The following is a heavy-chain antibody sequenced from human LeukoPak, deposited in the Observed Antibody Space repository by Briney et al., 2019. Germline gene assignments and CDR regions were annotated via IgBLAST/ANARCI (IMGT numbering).Heavy chain of an antibody. CDR3: ARYGQLLYSNYIT. CDR2: IIPILGIA. J-gene: IGHJ4*02. CDR1: GGTFRSYT. D-gene: IGHD4-11*01. Sequence: VASVKVSCKASGGTFRSYTISWVLQAPGQGLEWMGRIIPILGIANYAQKFQGRVTITADKSTSTAYMELSSLRSEDTAVYYCARYGQLLYSNYITWGQGTLVTVSS. V-gene: IGHV1-69*02.